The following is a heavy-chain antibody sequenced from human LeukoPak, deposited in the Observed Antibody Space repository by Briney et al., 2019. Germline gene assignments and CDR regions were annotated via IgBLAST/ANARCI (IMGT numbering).Heavy chain of an antibody. J-gene: IGHJ6*04. CDR1: GFTFSSYW. V-gene: IGHV3-74*01. D-gene: IGHD1-26*01. CDR3: ARGPRSGSTYGTPPDV. CDR2: INGDGSST. Sequence: PGGSLRLSCAASGFTFSSYWMHWVRHAPGKGLVWVSRINGDGSSTAYADSVKGRFSISRDNPKNTLSLQINSLRAEDTAVYYCARGPRSGSTYGTPPDVWGKGATVTVSP.